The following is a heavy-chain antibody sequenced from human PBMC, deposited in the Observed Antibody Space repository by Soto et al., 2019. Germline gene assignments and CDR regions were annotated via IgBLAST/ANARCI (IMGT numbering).Heavy chain of an antibody. CDR1: GGSISSYY. V-gene: IGHV4-59*01. CDR2: IYYSGST. D-gene: IGHD6-19*01. Sequence: SETLSLTCTVSGGSISSYYWSWIRQPPGKGLEWIGYIYYSGSTNYNPSLKSRVTISVDTSKNQFSLKLSSVTAADTAVYYCASMYSSGWYYFDYWGQGTLVTVSS. J-gene: IGHJ4*02. CDR3: ASMYSSGWYYFDY.